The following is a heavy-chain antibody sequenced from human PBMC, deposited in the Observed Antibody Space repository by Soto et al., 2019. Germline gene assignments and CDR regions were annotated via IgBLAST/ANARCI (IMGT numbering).Heavy chain of an antibody. D-gene: IGHD1-26*01. CDR3: ASDLVGASDSYGLDV. J-gene: IGHJ6*02. Sequence: GGSLRLSCAASGFTFSNYGMHWVRQAPGKGLEWVAIIWHDRNNKYYADSVRGRFIISRDNSKNRLYLQMNSLRAEDTAVYYCASDLVGASDSYGLDVWGQGTPVTVS. CDR1: GFTFSNYG. V-gene: IGHV3-33*01. CDR2: IWHDRNNK.